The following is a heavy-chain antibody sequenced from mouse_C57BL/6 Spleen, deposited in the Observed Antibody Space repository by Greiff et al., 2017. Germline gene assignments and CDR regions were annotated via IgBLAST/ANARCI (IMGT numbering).Heavy chain of an antibody. J-gene: IGHJ1*03. CDR2: INPNNGGT. Sequence: EVQLQESGPELVKPGASVKIPCKASGYTFTDYNMDWVKQSHGKSLEWIGDINPNNGGTIYNQKFKGKATLTVDKSSSTAYMQLSSLTSEDSAVYDCAREYYYGSLYFEVWGTGTTVTVSS. CDR3: AREYYYGSLYFEV. CDR1: GYTFTDYN. V-gene: IGHV1-18*01. D-gene: IGHD1-1*01.